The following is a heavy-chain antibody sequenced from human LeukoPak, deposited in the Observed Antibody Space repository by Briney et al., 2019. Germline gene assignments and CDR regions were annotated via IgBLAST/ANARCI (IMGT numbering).Heavy chain of an antibody. Sequence: GASVKASCKVSGYSLTELSMHWVRQTPGKGLEWMGGFDPEAGETIYAQKFQGRVTMTEDTSTDTAYMELSSLRSEDTAVFYCATWAGAVIVDKNGGVYWGQGTLVTVSS. D-gene: IGHD3-22*01. J-gene: IGHJ4*02. CDR1: GYSLTELS. CDR3: ATWAGAVIVDKNGGVY. V-gene: IGHV1-24*01. CDR2: FDPEAGET.